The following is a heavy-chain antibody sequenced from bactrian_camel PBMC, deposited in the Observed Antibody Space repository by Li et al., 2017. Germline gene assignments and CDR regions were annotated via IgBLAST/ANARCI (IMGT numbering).Heavy chain of an antibody. J-gene: IGHJ4*01. D-gene: IGHD7*01. Sequence: DVQLVESGGGLVQPGGSLNLSCAVSGYTFSSGYMAWFRQAPGKEREGIAAIFSGGHNTFYADSVKGRFTISRDNAKNTLYLQLNNLKSEDTAMYYCRKHSNSFYGSTYDSRPDGQGTQVTVS. CDR2: IFSGGHNT. V-gene: IGHV3S40*01. CDR1: GYTFSSGY.